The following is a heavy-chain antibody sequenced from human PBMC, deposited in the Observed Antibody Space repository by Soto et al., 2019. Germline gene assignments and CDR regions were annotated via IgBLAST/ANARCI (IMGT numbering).Heavy chain of an antibody. J-gene: IGHJ3*02. CDR1: GFTFSSYG. V-gene: IGHV3-33*01. CDR2: IWYDGSAK. Sequence: QVQLVESGGGVVQPGRSLRLSCAASGFTFSSYGMHWVRQAPGKGLEWVAIIWYDGSAKYYGDSVKGRFTISRDSSKNTLYLQMNSLRADDTAVYYGAREVDIALVTYGFDIWGQGTLVTVSS. D-gene: IGHD5-18*01. CDR3: AREVDIALVTYGFDI.